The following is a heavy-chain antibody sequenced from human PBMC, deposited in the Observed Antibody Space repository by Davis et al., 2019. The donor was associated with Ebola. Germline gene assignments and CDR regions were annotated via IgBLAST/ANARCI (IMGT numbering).Heavy chain of an antibody. V-gene: IGHV4-38-2*02. D-gene: IGHD4-17*01. CDR3: ARDRWDYSDLFS. CDR2: IYHNGLT. CDR1: GYSISSGFY. J-gene: IGHJ4*02. Sequence: PSETLSLTCAVSGYSISSGFYWGWIRQTPGKGLEWIGSIYHNGLTYYNPSLKGRVTISMDRPENQFSLTLKSVTAADTAVYYCARDRWDYSDLFSWGQGILVAVSS.